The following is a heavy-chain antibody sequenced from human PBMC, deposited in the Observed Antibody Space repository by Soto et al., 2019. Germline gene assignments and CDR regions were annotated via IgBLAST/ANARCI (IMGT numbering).Heavy chain of an antibody. D-gene: IGHD3-22*01. Sequence: EVQVLESGGGLGQPGGSLRLSCAASGFTFSSYAMSWVRQAPGKGLEWVSAISGGGVATNYADSVKGRFTISRDNSKNTLYLQMNSLRAEDTAVYYCAKGRESSGSYRPFDYWVQGTLVTVSS. CDR2: ISGGGVAT. J-gene: IGHJ4*02. V-gene: IGHV3-23*01. CDR3: AKGRESSGSYRPFDY. CDR1: GFTFSSYA.